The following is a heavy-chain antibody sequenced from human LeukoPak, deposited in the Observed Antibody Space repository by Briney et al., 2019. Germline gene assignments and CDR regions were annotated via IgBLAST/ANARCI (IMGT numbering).Heavy chain of an antibody. CDR1: GFTFSSYG. V-gene: IGHV3-30*03. D-gene: IGHD3/OR15-3a*01. J-gene: IGHJ1*01. CDR2: ISYDGSNK. CDR3: ARGRGLVTPAEYFQH. Sequence: GGSLRLSCAASGFTFSSYGMHWVRQAPGKGLEWVAVISYDGSNKYYADSVKGRFIISRDNSKNTLYLQMNSLRAEDTAVYYCARGRGLVTPAEYFQHWGQGTLVTVSS.